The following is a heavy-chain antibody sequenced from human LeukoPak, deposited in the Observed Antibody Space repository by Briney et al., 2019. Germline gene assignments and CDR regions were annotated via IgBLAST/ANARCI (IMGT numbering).Heavy chain of an antibody. Sequence: PGGSLRLSCAASGFTFSSYAMHWVRQAPGKGLEYVSAISSNGGSTYYANSVKGRFTISRDNSKNTLYLQMGSLRAEDMAVYYCASPGAHYWGQGTLVTVSS. CDR2: ISSNGGST. CDR3: ASPGAHY. V-gene: IGHV3-64*01. CDR1: GFTFSSYA. J-gene: IGHJ4*02.